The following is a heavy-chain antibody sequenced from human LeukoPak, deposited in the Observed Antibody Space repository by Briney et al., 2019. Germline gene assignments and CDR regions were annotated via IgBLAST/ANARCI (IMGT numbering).Heavy chain of an antibody. CDR3: ARAVVGTSCYGY. Sequence: GGSLRLSCAASGFTVSSNYMSWVRQAPGKGLEWVSVIYAGGSTHYADSVKGRFTISRDNSKNTLYLQMNSLTAEDTAVYYCARAVVGTSCYGYWGQGTLVTVST. J-gene: IGHJ4*02. CDR1: GFTVSSNY. D-gene: IGHD2-2*01. CDR2: IYAGGST. V-gene: IGHV3-66*01.